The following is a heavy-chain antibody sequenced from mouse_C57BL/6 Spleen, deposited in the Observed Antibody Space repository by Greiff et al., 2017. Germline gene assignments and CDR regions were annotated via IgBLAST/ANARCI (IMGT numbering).Heavy chain of an antibody. J-gene: IGHJ1*03. CDR1: GFTFSSYA. CDR2: ISDGGSYT. CDR3: ARAGTTVVATDWYFDV. V-gene: IGHV5-4*03. Sequence: EVMLVESGGGLVKPGGSLKLSCAASGFTFSSYAMSWVRQTPEKRLEWVATISDGGSYTYYPDNVKGRFTISRDNAKNNLYLQMSHLKSEDTAMYYCARAGTTVVATDWYFDVWGTGTTVTVSS. D-gene: IGHD1-1*01.